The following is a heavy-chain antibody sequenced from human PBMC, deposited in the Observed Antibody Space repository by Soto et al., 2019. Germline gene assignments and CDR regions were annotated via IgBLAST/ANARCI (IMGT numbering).Heavy chain of an antibody. CDR1: GFSLSTSGVG. V-gene: IGHV2-5*02. D-gene: IGHD1-26*01. CDR3: SRHSYSVGYYFDY. J-gene: IGHJ4*01. CDR2: IYWDDDK. Sequence: QITLKESGPTLVKPTQTLTLTCTFSGFSLSTSGVGVGWIRQPPGKALEWLSLIYWDDDKRYSPSLKSRLTITMATSKNHGLSNTTTIDPLAAGPYYCSRHSYSVGYYFDYWGHGTLVTVSS.